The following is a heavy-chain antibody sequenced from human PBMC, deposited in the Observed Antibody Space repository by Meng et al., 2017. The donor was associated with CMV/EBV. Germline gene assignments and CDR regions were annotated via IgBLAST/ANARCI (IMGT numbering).Heavy chain of an antibody. CDR1: GFTFSSYA. Sequence: GESLKISCAASGFTFSSYAMSWVRQAPGKGLEWVSAISGSGGSTYYADSVKGRFTISRDNAKNSLYLQMNSLRAEDTALYYCAKSQGYCSGGSCFIYDYWGQGTLVTVSS. J-gene: IGHJ4*02. CDR2: ISGSGGST. D-gene: IGHD2-15*01. CDR3: AKSQGYCSGGSCFIYDY. V-gene: IGHV3-23*01.